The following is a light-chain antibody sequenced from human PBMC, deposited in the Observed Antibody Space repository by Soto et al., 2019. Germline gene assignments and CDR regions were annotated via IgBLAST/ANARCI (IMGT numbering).Light chain of an antibody. CDR2: EVT. J-gene: IGLJ2*01. V-gene: IGLV2-23*02. CDR3: CSYANCNTLG. Sequence: QSALTQPASVSGSPGQSSTISCTGTSSDVGSYDLVSWYQPHPGTAPKLILYEVTERPSGVSNRFSGSKSGNTASLTISGLQTEYHSQYSCCSYANCNTLGFGGGTKLPV. CDR1: SSDVGSYDL.